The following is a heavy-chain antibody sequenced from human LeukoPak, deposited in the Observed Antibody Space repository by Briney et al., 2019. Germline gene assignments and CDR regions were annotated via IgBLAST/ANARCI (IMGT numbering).Heavy chain of an antibody. CDR2: VKGDASEK. Sequence: PGGSLRLSCAASGFTFSSYWMSWVRQAPGKGLEWVANVKGDASEKCYVDSVKGRFTISRDNARNSLYLQMNSLRAEDTAVYYCARGSLIAVAPGDYWGQGTLVTVSS. CDR1: GFTFSSYW. J-gene: IGHJ4*02. D-gene: IGHD6-19*01. V-gene: IGHV3-7*01. CDR3: ARGSLIAVAPGDY.